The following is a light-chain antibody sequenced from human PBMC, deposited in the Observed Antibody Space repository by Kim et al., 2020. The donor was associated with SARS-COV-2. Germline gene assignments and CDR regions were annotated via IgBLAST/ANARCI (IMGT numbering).Light chain of an antibody. J-gene: IGLJ1*01. CDR1: SSDVGGYNY. CDR2: EVT. Sequence: QSALTQPPSASGSPGQSVTISCTGTSSDVGGYNYVSWYQQHPGKAPKVMIYEVTKRPSGVPDRFSGSKSGTTASLTVSGLQAEDEADYYCSSYAAGNNFVFGTGTKVTVL. V-gene: IGLV2-8*01. CDR3: SSYAAGNNFV.